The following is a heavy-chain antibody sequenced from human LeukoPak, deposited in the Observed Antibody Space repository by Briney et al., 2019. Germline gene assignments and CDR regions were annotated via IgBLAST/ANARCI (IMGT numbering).Heavy chain of an antibody. D-gene: IGHD3-3*01. CDR3: ARASSAYYDFWSGYPNWFDP. CDR1: GGSLSSYY. V-gene: IGHV4-59*01. J-gene: IGHJ5*02. CDR2: IYYSGST. Sequence: PSETLSLTCTVSGGSLSSYYWSWLRQPPGKGLEWIGYIYYSGSTNYNPSLKSRVTISVDTSKNQFSLTLSSVTAADTAVYYCARASSAYYDFWSGYPNWFDPWGQGTLVTVSS.